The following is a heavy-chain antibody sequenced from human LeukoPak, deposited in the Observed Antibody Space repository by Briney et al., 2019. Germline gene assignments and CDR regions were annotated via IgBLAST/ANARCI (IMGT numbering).Heavy chain of an antibody. V-gene: IGHV3-48*01. D-gene: IGHD6-13*01. CDR2: ISSSSSTI. J-gene: IGHJ4*02. Sequence: PGGSLRLSCAASGFTFSSYSVNWVRQAPGKGLEWVSYISSSSSTIYYADSVKGRFTISRDNAKNSLYLQMNSLKAEDTDVYYCARDPKNRLAAGLDSWGQGTLVTVSS. CDR3: ARDPKNRLAAGLDS. CDR1: GFTFSSYS.